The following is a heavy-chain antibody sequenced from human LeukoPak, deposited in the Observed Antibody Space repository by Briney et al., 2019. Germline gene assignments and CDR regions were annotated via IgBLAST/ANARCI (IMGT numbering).Heavy chain of an antibody. Sequence: ASVKVSCKASGYTFTGYYMHWVRQAPGQGLEWMGWINPNSGGTNYAQKFQGRVTMTRDTSISTAYMELSRLRSDDTAVYYCARDHVLRFLEWSMAYYYYYMDVWGKGTTVTVSS. CDR2: INPNSGGT. J-gene: IGHJ6*03. D-gene: IGHD3-3*01. CDR1: GYTFTGYY. CDR3: ARDHVLRFLEWSMAYYYYYMDV. V-gene: IGHV1-2*02.